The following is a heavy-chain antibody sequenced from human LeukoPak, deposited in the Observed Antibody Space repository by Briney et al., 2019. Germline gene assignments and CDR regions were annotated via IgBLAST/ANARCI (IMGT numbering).Heavy chain of an antibody. Sequence: ASVKVSCKSSGENLNNYLITWVRQAPGQGLEWMGGVIPVLETSNYAQKFRGRIAITADESTNTAYMELSGLRSEDTAVYYCARDQRTYYLGSGSYYKVGRLDFWGQGTLVTVSS. CDR3: ARDQRTYYLGSGSYYKVGRLDF. D-gene: IGHD3-10*01. CDR2: VIPVLETS. V-gene: IGHV1-69*13. CDR1: GENLNNYL. J-gene: IGHJ4*02.